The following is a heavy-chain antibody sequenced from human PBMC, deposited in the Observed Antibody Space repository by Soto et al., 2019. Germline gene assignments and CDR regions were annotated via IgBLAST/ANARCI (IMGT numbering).Heavy chain of an antibody. D-gene: IGHD2-2*01. CDR1: GYSISNGCN. Sequence: SQTLSLPWAVSGYSISNGCNWAWIRQPPGKGLEWIGHIYHIGKTYYNPSLESRVTMSVDTSKNQFPLKLSSVTAADTAVYYCARDGSSTANWIDPWGQGTLVTVSS. CDR3: ARDGSSTANWIDP. CDR2: IYHIGKT. V-gene: IGHV4-38-2*02. J-gene: IGHJ5*02.